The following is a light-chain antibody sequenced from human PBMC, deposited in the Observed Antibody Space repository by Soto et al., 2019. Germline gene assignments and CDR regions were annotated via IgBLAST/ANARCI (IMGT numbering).Light chain of an antibody. CDR2: DAS. J-gene: IGKJ5*01. V-gene: IGKV1-5*01. CDR3: QQRSNWPPIT. CDR1: QHISDR. Sequence: DIQMAQSPSTLSASVGDRVTITCRASQHISDRLAWYQQKPGKAPKVLIFDASNLQGGVPSRFSGSGSGTDFTLTISSLQAEDFAVYYCQQRSNWPPITFGQGTRLEIK.